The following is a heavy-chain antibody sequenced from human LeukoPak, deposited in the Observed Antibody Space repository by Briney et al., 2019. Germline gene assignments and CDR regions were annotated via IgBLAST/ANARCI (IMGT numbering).Heavy chain of an antibody. D-gene: IGHD3-22*01. CDR3: ARGPWLLTVDY. V-gene: IGHV3-48*03. J-gene: IGHJ4*02. Sequence: GGSLRLSCAASGFTFSSYEMNWVRQAPGKGLEWVSYISSSGSTIYYADSVKGRFTISRDNAKNSLYLQMNSLRAEDTAVYYCARGPWLLTVDYWGQGTLVTVSS. CDR2: ISSSGSTI. CDR1: GFTFSSYE.